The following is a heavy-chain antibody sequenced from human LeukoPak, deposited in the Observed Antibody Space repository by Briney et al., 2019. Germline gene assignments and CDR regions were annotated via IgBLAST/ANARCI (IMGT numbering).Heavy chain of an antibody. V-gene: IGHV3-69-1*01. D-gene: IGHD3-10*02. CDR1: GFSFSSYS. J-gene: IGHJ3*02. Sequence: PGGSLRLSCAASGFSFSSYSMNWVRQAPGKGLEWVATMTRSGTIYYADSVKGRFTISRDNAKNSVYLQMDSLRDEDTALYSCARAQTMFWEFDGFDIWGQGTKVTVSS. CDR2: MTRSGTI. CDR3: ARAQTMFWEFDGFDI.